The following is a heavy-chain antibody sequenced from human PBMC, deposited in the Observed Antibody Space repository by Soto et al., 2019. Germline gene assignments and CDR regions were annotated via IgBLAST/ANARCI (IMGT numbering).Heavy chain of an antibody. CDR1: GFPFSLYS. CDR3: VRARSTDSRPDY. Sequence: VQLVESGGGLVKPGGSLRLSCAASGFPFSLYSMIWVRQAPGKGLEWVASITSSSSYIYYEDSLKGRFTISRDNAKNSLFMQLDSLRAEDTAVYFCVRARSTDSRPDYWGQGTLVTVSS. V-gene: IGHV3-21*01. J-gene: IGHJ4*02. CDR2: ITSSSSYI. D-gene: IGHD3-22*01.